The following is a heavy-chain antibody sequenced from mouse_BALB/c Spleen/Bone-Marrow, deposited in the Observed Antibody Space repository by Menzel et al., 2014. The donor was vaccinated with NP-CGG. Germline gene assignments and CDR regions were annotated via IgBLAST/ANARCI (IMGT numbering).Heavy chain of an antibody. CDR2: ITPSTGYI. V-gene: IGHV1-7*01. CDR1: GYTFTSYW. J-gene: IGHJ3*01. CDR3: ARPRLAY. Sequence: VQLQQSGAELAKPGASVKMSCKASGYTFTSYWMHWIKQRPGQGLEWIGYITPSTGYIEYNQKFKDKATLTADKSSSTAYMRLSSLTSEDSAVYYCARPRLAYWGQGTLVTVSA. D-gene: IGHD3-2*02.